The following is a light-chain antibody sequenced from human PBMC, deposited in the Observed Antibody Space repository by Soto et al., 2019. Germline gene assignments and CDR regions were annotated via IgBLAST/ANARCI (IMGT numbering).Light chain of an antibody. J-gene: IGLJ1*01. CDR1: SSDVGGYNY. CDR2: DVN. Sequence: QSALAQPHSVSGSPGQSVAISCSGTSSDVGGYNYVSWYQQHPGKAPKLIIFDVNKRPSGVPDRFSGSRSGSTAFLTISGLQAEDEADYYCCSYGGSFYVVGTGTKVTVL. V-gene: IGLV2-11*01. CDR3: CSYGGSFYV.